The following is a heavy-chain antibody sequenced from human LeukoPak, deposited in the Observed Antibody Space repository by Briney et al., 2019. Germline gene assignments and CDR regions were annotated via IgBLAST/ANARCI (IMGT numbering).Heavy chain of an antibody. D-gene: IGHD6-19*01. CDR3: ARSSGYSSGWYPVDNKREFDY. J-gene: IGHJ4*02. Sequence: SGTLSLTCAVSGGSISSSNWWSWVRQPPGKGLEWIGEIYHSGSTNYNPSLKSRVTISVDKSKNQFSLKLSSVTAADTAVYYCARSSGYSSGWYPVDNKREFDYWGQGTLVTVSS. V-gene: IGHV4-4*02. CDR1: GGSISSSNW. CDR2: IYHSGST.